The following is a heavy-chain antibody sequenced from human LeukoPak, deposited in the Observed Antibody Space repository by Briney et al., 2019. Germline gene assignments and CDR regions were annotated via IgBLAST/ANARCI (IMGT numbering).Heavy chain of an antibody. D-gene: IGHD2-2*01. V-gene: IGHV3-33*01. Sequence: GRSLRLSCAASGFTFSSYGMHWVRQAPGKGLEWVAVIWYDGSNKYYADSVKGRFTISRDNSKNTLYLQMYSLRAEDTAVYYCAREPTGLKEGSKGYYYYGMDVWGQGTTVTVSS. J-gene: IGHJ6*02. CDR2: IWYDGSNK. CDR3: AREPTGLKEGSKGYYYYGMDV. CDR1: GFTFSSYG.